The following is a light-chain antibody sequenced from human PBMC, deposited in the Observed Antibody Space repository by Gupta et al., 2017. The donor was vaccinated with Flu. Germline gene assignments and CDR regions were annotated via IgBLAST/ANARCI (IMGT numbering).Light chain of an antibody. CDR2: DAS. V-gene: IGKV1-33*01. CDR3: QQYNILPFT. Sequence: DIQMTQSPSSLSASLGDRVTITCQASQDISTYLHWYQHKPGKAPYLLIYDASYLETGVPSRFSGSGSGTNCIFTISSLQPDGFGTYRCQQYNILPFTFGGGTQVEIK. J-gene: IGKJ4*01. CDR1: QDISTY.